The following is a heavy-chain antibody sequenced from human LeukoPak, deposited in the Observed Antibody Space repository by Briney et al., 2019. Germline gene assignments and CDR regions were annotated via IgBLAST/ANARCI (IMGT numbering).Heavy chain of an antibody. D-gene: IGHD2-15*01. V-gene: IGHV4-59*01. CDR3: AREDYCSGGSCYSRYFQH. Sequence: SETLSLTWTVSGGSITSYYWSWIRQPPGKGLEWIGYIYYSGTTNYNPSLKSRVTISVDTSKNQFSLKLSSVTAADTAVYYCAREDYCSGGSCYSRYFQHWGRGTLVTVSS. J-gene: IGHJ1*01. CDR2: IYYSGTT. CDR1: GGSITSYY.